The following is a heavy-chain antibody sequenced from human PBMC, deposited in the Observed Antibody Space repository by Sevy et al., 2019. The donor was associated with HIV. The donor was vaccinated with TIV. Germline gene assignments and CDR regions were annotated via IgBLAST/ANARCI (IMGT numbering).Heavy chain of an antibody. CDR1: GFTFSTHA. Sequence: GGSLRLSCAASGFTFSTHAMHWVRQAPGKGLEWVAIISYDGNIEYYPDSVKGRFTISRDDSKNTLYLQMNSLRSEDTALYYCARDQGYESTGYLPLFDNWGQGTLVTVSS. CDR2: ISYDGNIE. D-gene: IGHD3-22*01. J-gene: IGHJ4*02. V-gene: IGHV3-30-3*01. CDR3: ARDQGYESTGYLPLFDN.